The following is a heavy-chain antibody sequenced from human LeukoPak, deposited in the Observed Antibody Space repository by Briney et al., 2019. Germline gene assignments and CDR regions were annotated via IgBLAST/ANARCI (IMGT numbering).Heavy chain of an antibody. V-gene: IGHV4-34*01. D-gene: IGHD1-1*01. CDR3: ARRAYSAAYWKHFDY. CDR2: MNHSGST. J-gene: IGHJ4*02. Sequence: SETLSLTCAVYGGSFSGYYWSWIRQPPGKGLEWIGEMNHSGSTNYNPSLKSRVTISVDTSKNQFSLKLYSVTAADTAVYFRARRAYSAAYWKHFDYWGQGTLVTVSS. CDR1: GGSFSGYY.